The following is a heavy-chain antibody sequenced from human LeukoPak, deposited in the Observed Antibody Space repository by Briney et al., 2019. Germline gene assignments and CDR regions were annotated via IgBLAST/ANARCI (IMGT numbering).Heavy chain of an antibody. D-gene: IGHD2-2*01. Sequence: PGGSLRLSCAASGFTFSNYAMSWVRQAPGKGLEWVSAISGSGFSTQYADSVKGRFTISRDNSKNTLYLQMNSLRAEDTAVYYCAKGSRFGSTSSYYYYMDVWGKGTTVTVSS. CDR1: GFTFSNYA. CDR2: ISGSGFST. CDR3: AKGSRFGSTSSYYYYMDV. J-gene: IGHJ6*03. V-gene: IGHV3-23*01.